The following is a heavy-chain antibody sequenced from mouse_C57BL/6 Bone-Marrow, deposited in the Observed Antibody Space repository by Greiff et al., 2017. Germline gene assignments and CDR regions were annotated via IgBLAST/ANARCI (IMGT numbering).Heavy chain of an antibody. D-gene: IGHD2-3*01. CDR3: ARGDFYDGYLDY. CDR2: IYPGGGYT. CDR1: GYTFTNYW. J-gene: IGHJ2*01. V-gene: IGHV1-63*01. Sequence: VQGVESGAELVRPGTSVKMSCKASGYTFTNYWIGWAKQRPGHGLEWIGDIYPGGGYTNYNEKFKGKATLTADKSSSTAYMQFSSLTSEDSAIYYCARGDFYDGYLDYWGQGTTLTVSS.